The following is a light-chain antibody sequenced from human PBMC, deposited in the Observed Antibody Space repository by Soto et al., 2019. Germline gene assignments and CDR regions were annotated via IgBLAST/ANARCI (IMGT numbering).Light chain of an antibody. CDR1: QSVSSSF. Sequence: EIALTQSPGTLSLSPGERATLSCRASQSVSSSFLAWYQQKVGQAPRLLIYGASSRATGIPDRFSGSGSGTDFTLTISRMEPEDFALYYCQQYGSSPRTFGQGTRLEIK. J-gene: IGKJ5*01. V-gene: IGKV3-20*01. CDR3: QQYGSSPRT. CDR2: GAS.